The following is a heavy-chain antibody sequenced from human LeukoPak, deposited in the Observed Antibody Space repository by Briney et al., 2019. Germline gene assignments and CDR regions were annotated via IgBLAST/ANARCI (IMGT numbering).Heavy chain of an antibody. CDR2: IYYSGST. CDR3: AKDGLWFETGGFDY. J-gene: IGHJ4*02. D-gene: IGHD3-10*01. Sequence: KPSETLSLTCTVSGGSISSYYWSWIRQPPGKGLEWIGYIYYSGSTNYNPSLKSRVTISVDTSKNQFSLKLSSVTAADTAVYYCAKDGLWFETGGFDYWGQGTLVTVSP. V-gene: IGHV4-59*12. CDR1: GGSISSYY.